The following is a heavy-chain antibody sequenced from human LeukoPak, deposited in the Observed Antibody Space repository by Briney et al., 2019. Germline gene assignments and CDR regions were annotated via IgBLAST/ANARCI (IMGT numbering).Heavy chain of an antibody. CDR1: GFTFSSYA. V-gene: IGHV3-23*01. CDR2: ISGSGGST. CDR3: AKDPNYGSGSYYFWYYYYGMDV. Sequence: PGGPLRLSCAASGFTFSSYAMSWVRQAPGKGLEWVSAISGSGGSTYYADSVKGRFTISRDNSKNTLYLQMNSLRAEDTAVYYCAKDPNYGSGSYYFWYYYYGMDVWGQGTTVTVSS. J-gene: IGHJ6*02. D-gene: IGHD3-10*01.